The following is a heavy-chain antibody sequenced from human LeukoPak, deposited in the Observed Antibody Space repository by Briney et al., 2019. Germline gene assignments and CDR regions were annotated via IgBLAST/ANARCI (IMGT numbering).Heavy chain of an antibody. D-gene: IGHD6-13*01. V-gene: IGHV3-48*01. J-gene: IGHJ4*02. CDR3: ARDPLSSSSFDL. CDR2: ISSRSATI. CDR1: GFTLSSYS. Sequence: GGSLRLSCAASGFTLSSYSMNWVRQAPGKGLEWVSYISSRSATIYYADSVKGRFTISRDNAKNSLYLQMNSLRAEDTAVYYCARDPLSSSSFDLWGQGTLVTVSS.